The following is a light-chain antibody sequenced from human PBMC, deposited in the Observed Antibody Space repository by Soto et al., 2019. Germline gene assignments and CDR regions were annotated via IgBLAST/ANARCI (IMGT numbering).Light chain of an antibody. CDR1: QSISSW. Sequence: DIQMTQSPSTLSASVGDRVTITCRASQSISSWLAWYQQKPGKAPKLLIYEASRLEIGVPSRFSGSGSGTEFTLTISSMQPDDFATYYCQHYNSYSEAFGQGTKVDIK. CDR3: QHYNSYSEA. J-gene: IGKJ1*01. CDR2: EAS. V-gene: IGKV1-5*03.